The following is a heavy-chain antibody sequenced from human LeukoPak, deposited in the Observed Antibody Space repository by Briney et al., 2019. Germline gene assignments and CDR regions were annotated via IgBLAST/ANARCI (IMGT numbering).Heavy chain of an antibody. CDR2: IDPSDSYT. D-gene: IGHD3-10*01. J-gene: IGHJ4*02. Sequence: GESLKISCKGSGYSFTTYRITWVRQMPGKGLEWMGRIDPSDSYTKNSPSFQGHVSISADKSISTAYLQWSSLKASDTAMYYCGRLDMTRGVFIDYLGQGTLVTVSS. CDR3: GRLDMTRGVFIDY. CDR1: GYSFTTYR. V-gene: IGHV5-10-1*01.